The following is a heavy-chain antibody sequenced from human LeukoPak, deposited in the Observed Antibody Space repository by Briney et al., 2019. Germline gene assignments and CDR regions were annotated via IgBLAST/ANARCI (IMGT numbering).Heavy chain of an antibody. Sequence: GGALRLSCAACGFTFSPYVVHGLRQAAARGREGVSSISGSCDSKYFADPVKGRFTISRDNSKVTRYLQMSSVRVDDTAVYYCARERGRYYDSRGFYWGYYFDSWGQGILVTVST. D-gene: IGHD3-22*01. V-gene: IGHV3-23*01. CDR2: ISGSCDSK. CDR1: GFTFSPYV. CDR3: ARERGRYYDSRGFYWGYYFDS. J-gene: IGHJ4*02.